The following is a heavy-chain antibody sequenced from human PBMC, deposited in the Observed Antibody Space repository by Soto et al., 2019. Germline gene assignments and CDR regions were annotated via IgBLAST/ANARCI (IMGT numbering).Heavy chain of an antibody. CDR2: IIPIFGTA. CDR3: VRSQGDNLAFHDY. D-gene: IGHD1-20*01. V-gene: IGHV1-69*06. J-gene: IGHJ4*02. CDR1: GGSFSSYA. Sequence: SVRVSCKASGGSFSSYAISWVRQAPGQGLEWMGGIIPIFGTANYAQKFQGRVTITADTSINTAYMELNSLRTDDTAIYFCVRSQGDNLAFHDYWGQGTLVTVSS.